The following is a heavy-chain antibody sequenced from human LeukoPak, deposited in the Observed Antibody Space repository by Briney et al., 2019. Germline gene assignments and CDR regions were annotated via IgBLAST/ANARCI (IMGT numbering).Heavy chain of an antibody. D-gene: IGHD2-2*02. V-gene: IGHV4-34*01. Sequence: SETLSLTCAVYGGSFSGYYWSWIRQPPGGGLEWIGEINHSGSTNYNPSLKSRVTISVDTSKNQFSLKLSSVTAADTAVYYCARVVGIVVVPAAITNDAFDIWGQGTMVTVSS. CDR3: ARVVGIVVVPAAITNDAFDI. CDR1: GGSFSGYY. CDR2: INHSGST. J-gene: IGHJ3*02.